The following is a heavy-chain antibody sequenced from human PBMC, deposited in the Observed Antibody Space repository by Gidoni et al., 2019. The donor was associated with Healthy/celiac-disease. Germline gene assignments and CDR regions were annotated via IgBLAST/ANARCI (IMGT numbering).Heavy chain of an antibody. V-gene: IGHV3-48*03. Sequence: EVQLVESGGGLVQPGGSLRLSCAASGFTFSSYEMNWVRQAPGKGLEWVSYISSSGSTIYYAESVKCRFTISRDNAKNSLYLQMNSLRAEDTAVYYCARAPDYVWGSYPNPDYWGQGTLVTVSS. CDR1: GFTFSSYE. D-gene: IGHD3-16*02. J-gene: IGHJ4*02. CDR3: ARAPDYVWGSYPNPDY. CDR2: ISSSGSTI.